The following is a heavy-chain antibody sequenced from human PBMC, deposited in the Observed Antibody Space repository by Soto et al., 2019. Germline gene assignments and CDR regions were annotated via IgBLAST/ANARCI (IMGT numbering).Heavy chain of an antibody. CDR2: ISSSSSYI. Sequence: EVQLVESGGGLVKPGGSLRLSCAASGFTFSSYSMNWVRQAPGKGLEWVSSISSSSSYIYYADSVKGRFTISRDNAKNSLYLQMNSLRAEDTAVYYCAREYGIVSPFHYGMDVWGQGTTVTVSS. CDR1: GFTFSSYS. D-gene: IGHD2-21*01. CDR3: AREYGIVSPFHYGMDV. V-gene: IGHV3-21*01. J-gene: IGHJ6*02.